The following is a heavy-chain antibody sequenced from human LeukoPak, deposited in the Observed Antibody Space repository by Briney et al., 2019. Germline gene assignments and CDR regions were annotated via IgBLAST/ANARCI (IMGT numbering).Heavy chain of an antibody. D-gene: IGHD3-22*01. CDR1: GFTFSSYS. CDR2: ISGSSSYI. V-gene: IGHV3-21*06. CDR3: ARNRGYYDSSGLHDY. J-gene: IGHJ4*02. Sequence: GGSLRLSCAASGFTFSSYSMNWVRQAPGKGLEWVSCISGSSSYIYYADSVKGRFTIPRDNAKNLLYLQMNSLRAEDTAVYYCARNRGYYDSSGLHDYWGQGTLVTVSS.